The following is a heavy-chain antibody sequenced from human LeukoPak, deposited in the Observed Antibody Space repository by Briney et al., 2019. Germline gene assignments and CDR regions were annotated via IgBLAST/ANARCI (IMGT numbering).Heavy chain of an antibody. V-gene: IGHV4-59*01. J-gene: IGHJ4*02. CDR2: IYYSGST. Sequence: PSETLSLTCTVSGGSINSYYWSWIRQPPGKGLEWIGYIYYSGSTKYNPSLKSRVTISVDTSKKQFSLKLTSVTAADTAVYYCARVGGSGTYGDWGQGTLVTVSS. CDR1: GGSINSYY. CDR3: ARVGGSGTYGD. D-gene: IGHD1-26*01.